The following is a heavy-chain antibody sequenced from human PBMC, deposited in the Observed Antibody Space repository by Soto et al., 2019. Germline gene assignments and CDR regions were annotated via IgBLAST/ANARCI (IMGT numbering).Heavy chain of an antibody. J-gene: IGHJ4*02. V-gene: IGHV1-46*01. CDR1: GYTFTSYY. CDR2: INPSGGST. Sequence: QVQLVQSGAEVKKPGASVKVSCKASGYTFTSYYMHWVRQAPGQGLEWMGIINPSGGSTSYAQKFQGRVTMTRDTSTSTVYMELSSLRSEDTAVYYCARDHYYDSSGYSTHFDYWGQGTLVTVSS. CDR3: ARDHYYDSSGYSTHFDY. D-gene: IGHD3-22*01.